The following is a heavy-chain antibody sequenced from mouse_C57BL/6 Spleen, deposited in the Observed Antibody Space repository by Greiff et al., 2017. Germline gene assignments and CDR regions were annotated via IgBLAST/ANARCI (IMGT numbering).Heavy chain of an antibody. D-gene: IGHD2-2*01. CDR1: GYSITSGYY. V-gene: IGHV3-6*01. CDR2: ISYDGSN. CDR3: AREGYDDGFAY. J-gene: IGHJ3*01. Sequence: ESGPGLVKPSQSLSLTCSVTGYSITSGYYWNWIRQFPGNKLEWMGYISYDGSNNYNPSLKNRISITRDTSKNQFFLKLNSVTTEDTATYYCAREGYDDGFAYWGQGTLVTVSA.